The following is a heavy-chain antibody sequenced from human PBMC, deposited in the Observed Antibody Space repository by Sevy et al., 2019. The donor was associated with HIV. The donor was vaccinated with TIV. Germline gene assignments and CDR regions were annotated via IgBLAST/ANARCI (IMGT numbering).Heavy chain of an antibody. J-gene: IGHJ3*02. V-gene: IGHV3-23*01. CDR2: IFRSGDVT. D-gene: IGHD3-22*01. CDR3: AGARYDSSGSFDAFDI. Sequence: GGSLRLSCTGSGFTFSNYAMNWVRQAPGKGLEWVSTIFRSGDVTYYADSVKGRFTISRDNSRNTLFLQMKSLRAEDTAVYYGAGARYDSSGSFDAFDIWGQGTMVTVSS. CDR1: GFTFSNYA.